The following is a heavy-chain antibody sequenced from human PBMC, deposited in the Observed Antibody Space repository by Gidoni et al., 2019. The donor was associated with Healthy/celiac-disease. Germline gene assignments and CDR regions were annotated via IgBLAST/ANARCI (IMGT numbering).Heavy chain of an antibody. CDR3: ARDRGEWELLGYFDY. D-gene: IGHD1-26*01. Sequence: QVQLVQSGAEVKKPGASVKVSCKASGYTFTSYAMHWVRQAPGQRLEWMGWINAGNGNTKYSQKFQGRVTITRDTSASTAYMELSSLRSEDTAVYYCARDRGEWELLGYFDYWGQGTLVTVSS. V-gene: IGHV1-3*01. J-gene: IGHJ4*02. CDR1: GYTFTSYA. CDR2: INAGNGNT.